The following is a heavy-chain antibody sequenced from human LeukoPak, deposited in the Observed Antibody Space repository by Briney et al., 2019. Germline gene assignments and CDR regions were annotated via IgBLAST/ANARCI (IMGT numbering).Heavy chain of an antibody. CDR1: GLTVSSNY. J-gene: IGHJ3*02. CDR3: ARGGDGYNYAFDM. CDR2: LFSGGTT. D-gene: IGHD5-24*01. V-gene: IGHV3-53*05. Sequence: GGSLRVSCAASGLTVSSNYMSWVRQAPGKGLEWVSVLFSGGTTNYADSVKGRFAISRDNSKNTLYLQMNGLRAEDTAVYYCARGGDGYNYAFDMWGQGTMVTVSS.